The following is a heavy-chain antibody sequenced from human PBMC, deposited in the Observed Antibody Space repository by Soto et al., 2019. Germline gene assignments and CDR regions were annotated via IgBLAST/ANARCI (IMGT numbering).Heavy chain of an antibody. CDR1: GYSFTSYW. D-gene: IGHD4-17*01. Sequence: GESLKISCKGSGYSFTSYWIGWVCQMPGKGLEWMGIIYPGDSDTRYSPSFQGQVTISADKSISTAYLQWSSLKASDTAMYYCARTATVTTQYFDYWGQGTLVIVSS. V-gene: IGHV5-51*01. CDR3: ARTATVTTQYFDY. J-gene: IGHJ4*02. CDR2: IYPGDSDT.